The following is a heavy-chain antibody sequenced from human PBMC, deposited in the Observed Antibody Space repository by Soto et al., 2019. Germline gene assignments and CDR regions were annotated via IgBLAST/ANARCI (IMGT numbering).Heavy chain of an antibody. CDR3: ARGYIVVVPAAADWFDP. CDR1: VGSFSGYY. D-gene: IGHD2-2*01. CDR2: INHSGST. Sequence: KPSETLSLTCAVYVGSFSGYYWSWIRQPPGKGLEWIGEINHSGSTNYNPSLKSRVTISVDTSKNQFSLKLSSVTAADTAVYYCARGYIVVVPAAADWFDPWGQGTLVTVSS. V-gene: IGHV4-34*01. J-gene: IGHJ5*02.